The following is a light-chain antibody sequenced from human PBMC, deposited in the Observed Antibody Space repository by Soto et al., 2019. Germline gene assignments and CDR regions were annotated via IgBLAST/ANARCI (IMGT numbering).Light chain of an antibody. CDR2: AAS. J-gene: IGKJ5*01. V-gene: IGKV1-16*01. CDR3: QHYDGYPQT. Sequence: DIQMTQSPSSMSPSVGDRVTITCRASQDINNFLAWFQQKPGRAPKTLIFAASRLHSGIPSRFSGSGSGTTFTLTISSLQPEELGTYYCQHYDGYPQTVGQGTRLEIK. CDR1: QDINNF.